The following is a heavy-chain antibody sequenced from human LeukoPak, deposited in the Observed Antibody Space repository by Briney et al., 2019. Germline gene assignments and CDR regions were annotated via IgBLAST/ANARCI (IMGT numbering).Heavy chain of an antibody. V-gene: IGHV3-7*01. CDR1: GFTFSRSW. CDR3: AAWTDRGYSY. CDR2: INPDGDGM. D-gene: IGHD5-12*01. J-gene: IGHJ4*02. Sequence: GGSLRLSCTASGFTFSRSWMNWIPQAPGKGLEWVANINPDGDGMRFVDSVKGRFTMSRDNAQSSLHLQMNSLRVEDTAFYYCAAWTDRGYSYWGQGVLVTVSS.